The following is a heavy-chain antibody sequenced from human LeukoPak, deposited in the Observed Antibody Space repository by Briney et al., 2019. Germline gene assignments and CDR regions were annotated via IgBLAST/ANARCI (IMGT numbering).Heavy chain of an antibody. CDR3: ATGGDRQWFGESTLDY. Sequence: AFLRLSCAAAGFPFSSCWMHWVRQAPGEGLVWVSRINSDGSSTSYADSVKGRFTISRDNAKNTLYLQMNRLRAEDTAVYYWATGGDRQWFGESTLDYWGQGTLVTVSS. J-gene: IGHJ4*02. V-gene: IGHV3-74*01. D-gene: IGHD3-10*01. CDR2: INSDGSST. CDR1: GFPFSSCW.